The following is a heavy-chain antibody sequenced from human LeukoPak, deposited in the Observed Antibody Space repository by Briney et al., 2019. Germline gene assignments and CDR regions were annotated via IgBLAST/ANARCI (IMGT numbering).Heavy chain of an antibody. Sequence: GGSLRLSCAASGFTFSSYAMHWVRQAPGKGLEWVAVISYDGSNKYYADSVKGRFTISRDNSKNTLYLQMNSLRAEDTAVYYCARGHYDFWSGWSAFDIWGQGTMVTVSS. CDR2: ISYDGSNK. J-gene: IGHJ3*02. D-gene: IGHD3-3*01. CDR3: ARGHYDFWSGWSAFDI. CDR1: GFTFSSYA. V-gene: IGHV3-30*04.